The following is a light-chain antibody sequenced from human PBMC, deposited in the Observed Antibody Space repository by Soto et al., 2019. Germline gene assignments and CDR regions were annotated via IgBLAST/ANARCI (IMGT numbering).Light chain of an antibody. CDR2: DAS. CDR3: QQRSNWPLT. J-gene: IGKJ4*01. V-gene: IGKV3-11*01. CDR1: QSVSSY. Sequence: EIVLTQSPATLSLSPGERATLSCRASQSVSSYLAWYQQKPGQAPSLLIYDASNRATGIPARFSGSGSGTDFTLTISSLEPEDFAAYYCQQRSNWPLTFGGGTKVDIK.